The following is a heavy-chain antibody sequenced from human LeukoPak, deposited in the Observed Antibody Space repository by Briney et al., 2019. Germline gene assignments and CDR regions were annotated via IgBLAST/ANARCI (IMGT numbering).Heavy chain of an antibody. Sequence: GGSLRLSCAASGFTFSSFAMHWVRQAPGKGLEWVAALSYDGSDRYYADSAKGRFAISRDNSNSTLYLQMNSLRPEDTALYSCARDLASGSLLIWGVDVWGQGTTVIVSS. CDR3: ARDLASGSLLIWGVDV. V-gene: IGHV3-30*09. D-gene: IGHD3-10*01. CDR2: LSYDGSDR. J-gene: IGHJ6*02. CDR1: GFTFSSFA.